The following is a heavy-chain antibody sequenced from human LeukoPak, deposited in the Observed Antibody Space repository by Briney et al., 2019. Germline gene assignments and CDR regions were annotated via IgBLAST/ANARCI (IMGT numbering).Heavy chain of an antibody. V-gene: IGHV1-3*01. CDR1: GYIFTKYV. D-gene: IGHD6-13*01. J-gene: IGHJ4*02. CDR3: ARRAGVAADDGFDS. CDR2: IKAGNGDT. Sequence: ASVKVSCKASGYIFTKYVVHWVRQAPGQRPEWMGWIKAGNGDTKYSQNFQDRLTITRDTSASTVYMELSSLTSEDTARYYCARRAGVAADDGFDSWGRGTLVIVSS.